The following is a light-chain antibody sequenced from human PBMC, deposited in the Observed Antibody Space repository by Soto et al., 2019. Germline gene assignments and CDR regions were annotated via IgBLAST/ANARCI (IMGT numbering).Light chain of an antibody. CDR3: SSYTSSSTYNYV. CDR1: SSDVGGYNY. J-gene: IGLJ1*01. V-gene: IGLV2-14*01. Sequence: QSVLTQPASESGSPGQSITISCTGTSSDVGGYNYVSWYQQHPGKAPKLMIYEVSNRPSGVSNRFSGSKSGNTASLTISGLQAEDEADYYCSSYTSSSTYNYVFGTGTKLTVL. CDR2: EVS.